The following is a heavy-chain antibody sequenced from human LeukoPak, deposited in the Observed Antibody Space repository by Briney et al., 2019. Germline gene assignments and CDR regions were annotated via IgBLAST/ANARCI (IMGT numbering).Heavy chain of an antibody. V-gene: IGHV3-66*01. CDR2: IYSGGST. Sequence: GGSLRLSCAASGFTVSSNYMSWVRQAPGKGLEWVSLIYSGGSTYYADSVKGRFTISRENSKKTLYLQMNSLRGEDTAVYYCARDLGLAVAGANDYWGQGTLVTVSS. D-gene: IGHD2-15*01. J-gene: IGHJ4*02. CDR3: ARDLGLAVAGANDY. CDR1: GFTVSSNY.